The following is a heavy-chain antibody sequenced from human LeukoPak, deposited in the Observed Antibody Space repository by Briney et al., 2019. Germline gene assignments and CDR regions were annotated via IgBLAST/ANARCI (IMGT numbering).Heavy chain of an antibody. Sequence: GASVKVSCKASGYTFTSYGISWVRQAPGQGLEWMGWISAYNGNTNYAQKLQGRVTMTTDTSTSTAYMELRSLRSDDTAVYHCARASRKVYDILTGYYLNDYWGQGTLVTVSS. CDR1: GYTFTSYG. CDR3: ARASRKVYDILTGYYLNDY. J-gene: IGHJ4*02. V-gene: IGHV1-18*01. CDR2: ISAYNGNT. D-gene: IGHD3-9*01.